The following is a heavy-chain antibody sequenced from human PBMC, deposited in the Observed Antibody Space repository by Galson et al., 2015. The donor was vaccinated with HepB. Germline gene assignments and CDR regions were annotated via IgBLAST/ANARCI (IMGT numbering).Heavy chain of an antibody. CDR3: ARAIPYSGSYSNYFDY. J-gene: IGHJ4*02. CDR2: TYYRSEWYN. V-gene: IGHV6-1*01. D-gene: IGHD1-26*01. CDR1: GDSVSSNSAA. Sequence: CAISGDSVSSNSAAWNWIRQSPSRGLEWLGRTYYRSEWYNDYAVSVKSRITINPDTSKNQFSLQLNSVTPEDTAVYYCARAIPYSGSYSNYFDYWGQGTLVTVSS.